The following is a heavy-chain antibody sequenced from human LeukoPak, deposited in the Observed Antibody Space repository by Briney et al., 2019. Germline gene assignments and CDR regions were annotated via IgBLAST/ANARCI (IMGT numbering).Heavy chain of an antibody. J-gene: IGHJ4*02. D-gene: IGHD3-10*01. CDR1: GGSITRTNSY. CDR2: IYYDGTT. V-gene: IGHV4-39*07. CDR3: ARGTYGSGSYYFGEKYYFDY. Sequence: PSETLTLTCTVSGGSITRTNSYWAWVRQPPGKGLEWIGSIYYDGTTYFSPSLKSRVTISVDSSNNQFSLKLSSVTAADTAVYYCARGTYGSGSYYFGEKYYFDYWGQGTLVTVSS.